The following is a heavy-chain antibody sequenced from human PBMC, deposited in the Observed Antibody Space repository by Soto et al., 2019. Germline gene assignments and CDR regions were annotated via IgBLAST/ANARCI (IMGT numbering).Heavy chain of an antibody. Sequence: EVQLVESGGGLIQPGGSLRLSCAVSGFTVSNNYMSWVRQAPGKGLEGVSVIYSGGYTAYGDSVKGRFTTSRDNSKNTLTLKKMSLGAGGPPVYYGATQPGGGGYWGQGTLVTVSS. J-gene: IGHJ4*02. V-gene: IGHV3-53*01. CDR2: IYSGGYT. CDR1: GFTVSNNY. D-gene: IGHD3-10*01. CDR3: ATQPGGGGY.